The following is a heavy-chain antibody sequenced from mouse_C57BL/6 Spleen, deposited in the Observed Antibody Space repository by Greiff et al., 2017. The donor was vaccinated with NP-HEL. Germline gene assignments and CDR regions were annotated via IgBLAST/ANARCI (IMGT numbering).Heavy chain of an antibody. CDR1: GFTFSSYG. V-gene: IGHV5-6*01. CDR3: ARHLLYYGYDEYYFDY. CDR2: ISSGGSYT. J-gene: IGHJ2*01. D-gene: IGHD2-2*01. Sequence: EVHLVESGGDLVKPGGSLKLSCAASGFTFSSYGMSWVRQTPDKRLEWVATISSGGSYTYYPDSVKGRFTISRDNAKNTLYLQMSSLKSEDTAMYYCARHLLYYGYDEYYFDYWGQGTTLTVSS.